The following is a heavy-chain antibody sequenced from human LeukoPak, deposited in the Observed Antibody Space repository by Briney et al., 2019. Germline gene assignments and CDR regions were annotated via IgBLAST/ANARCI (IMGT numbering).Heavy chain of an antibody. CDR1: GFTFSSYA. CDR2: ISYDGSNK. D-gene: IGHD3-22*01. J-gene: IGHJ6*03. Sequence: PGRSLRLSCAASGFTFSSYAMHWVRQAPGKGLEWVAVISYDGSNKYYADSVKGRFTISRDNSKNTLYLQMNSLRPEDTAVYYCVKGSKAVLITRDHYMDVWGKGTTVTISS. CDR3: VKGSKAVLITRDHYMDV. V-gene: IGHV3-30*04.